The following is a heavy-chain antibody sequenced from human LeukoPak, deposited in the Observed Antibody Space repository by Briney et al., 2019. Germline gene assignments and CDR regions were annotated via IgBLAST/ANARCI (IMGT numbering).Heavy chain of an antibody. CDR1: GFTFSSRA. CDR3: AKGRHYYGSGSYLDS. CDR2: ISGSGSTT. Sequence: TGGSLRLSCAASGFTFSSRAMNWVRQAPGKGLEWVSAISGSGSTTYYADSVKGRFTISRDKSKNTLYLQMNSLRAEDTAIYYCAKGRHYYGSGSYLDSWGQGTLVTVSS. J-gene: IGHJ4*02. D-gene: IGHD3-10*01. V-gene: IGHV3-23*01.